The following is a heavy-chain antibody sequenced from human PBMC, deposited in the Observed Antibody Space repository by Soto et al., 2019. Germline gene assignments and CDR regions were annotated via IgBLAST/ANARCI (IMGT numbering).Heavy chain of an antibody. CDR2: ISYYGSNK. J-gene: IGHJ6*04. V-gene: IGHV3-30-3*01. CDR3: ARGGRSSSFYYYYYGMEV. Sequence: WGSRRLSCAASGFTFSSYAMHWVRQAPGKGLEWVAVISYYGSNKYYADSVKGRFTISRDNSKNTLYLQMNSLRAEDTAVYYCARGGRSSSFYYYYYGMEVWGDGTTVNVSA. D-gene: IGHD6-6*01. CDR1: GFTFSSYA.